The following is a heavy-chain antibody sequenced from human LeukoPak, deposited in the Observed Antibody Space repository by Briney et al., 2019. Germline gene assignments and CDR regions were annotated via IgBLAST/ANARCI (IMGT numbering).Heavy chain of an antibody. Sequence: GGSLRLSCAASEFTFSGYWMNWVRQAPGKGPEWVANINQDGSEKHYVDSVKGRFTISRDNAKNPLFLQMNSLRVEDTAVFYCARDGFAGAADYWGQGTLVTVSS. CDR3: ARDGFAGAADY. V-gene: IGHV3-7*01. CDR2: INQDGSEK. J-gene: IGHJ4*02. D-gene: IGHD6-13*01. CDR1: EFTFSGYW.